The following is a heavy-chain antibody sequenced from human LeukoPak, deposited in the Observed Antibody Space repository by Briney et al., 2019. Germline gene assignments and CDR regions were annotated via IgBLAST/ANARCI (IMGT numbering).Heavy chain of an antibody. D-gene: IGHD1-26*01. CDR3: ARDRWELRAFDI. CDR2: ISYDGSYK. CDR1: GFTLSSYA. J-gene: IGHJ3*02. Sequence: GGSLRLSCAASGFTLSSYAMHWVRQAPGKGLEWVTLISYDGSYKYYADSVKGRFTISRDNSKNTLYLQMNSLRAEDTAVYYCARDRWELRAFDIWGQGTMVTVSS. V-gene: IGHV3-30*04.